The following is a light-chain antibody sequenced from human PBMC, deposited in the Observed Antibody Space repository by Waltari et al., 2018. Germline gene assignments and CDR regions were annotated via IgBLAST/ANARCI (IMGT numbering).Light chain of an antibody. V-gene: IGKV3-15*01. CDR2: HAS. J-gene: IGKJ2*01. CDR1: QSVSSK. Sequence: EIVMTQSPATLSVSPGERATLSCRASQSVSSKLAWYQQKPGQAPRLLIDHASPRAPGIPARFSGSGSGTEFTLTISSLQSGDFAVYYCQHYNNGGKAFGQGTKLEIK. CDR3: QHYNNGGKA.